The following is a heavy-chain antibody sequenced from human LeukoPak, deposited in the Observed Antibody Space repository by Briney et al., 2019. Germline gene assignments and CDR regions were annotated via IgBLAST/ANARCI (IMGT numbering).Heavy chain of an antibody. Sequence: ASVKVSCKASGYTFTGYYMHWVRQAPGQGLEWMGWINPNSGGTNYAQKFQGRVTMTRDTSISTAYMELSRLRSDDTAVYYCASTQERPLIDYYMDVWGKGTTVTASS. J-gene: IGHJ6*03. CDR2: INPNSGGT. CDR1: GYTFTGYY. D-gene: IGHD2-15*01. CDR3: ASTQERPLIDYYMDV. V-gene: IGHV1-2*02.